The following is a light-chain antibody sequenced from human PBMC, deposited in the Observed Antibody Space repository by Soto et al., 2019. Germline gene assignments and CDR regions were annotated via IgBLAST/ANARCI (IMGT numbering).Light chain of an antibody. V-gene: IGLV2-23*01. CDR2: EGS. CDR1: SSDVGSYNL. Sequence: QSVLTQPASVSGSPGQSITISCTGTSSDVGSYNLVSWYQQHTGKARKLMIYEGSKRPSGVSNRFSGSKSGNTASLTISGLQAEDEADYYCCSYAGSSTYVFGTGTKLTVL. CDR3: CSYAGSSTYV. J-gene: IGLJ1*01.